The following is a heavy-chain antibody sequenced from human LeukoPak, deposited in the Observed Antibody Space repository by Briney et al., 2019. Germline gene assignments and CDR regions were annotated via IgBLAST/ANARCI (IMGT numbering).Heavy chain of an antibody. Sequence: ASVKVSCKASGYIFTSFYIHWVRQAPGQGLEWMGIINPSGGSTSYAQKFQGRVTMTRDTSTSTVYMELSSLRSEDTAVYYCARDPRITIFGVVTPLYYYYMDVWGKGTTVTVSS. CDR3: ARDPRITIFGVVTPLYYYYMDV. V-gene: IGHV1-46*01. J-gene: IGHJ6*03. CDR1: GYIFTSFY. CDR2: INPSGGST. D-gene: IGHD3-3*01.